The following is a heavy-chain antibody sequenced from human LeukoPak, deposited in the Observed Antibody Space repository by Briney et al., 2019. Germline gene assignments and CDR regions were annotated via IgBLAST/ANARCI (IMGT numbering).Heavy chain of an antibody. J-gene: IGHJ4*02. V-gene: IGHV3-30-3*01. CDR2: ISYDGSNK. D-gene: IGHD3-22*01. CDR3: ARDREIVVAPGPFLDY. Sequence: GGSLRLSCEASGFTFSSYAMHRVRHAPGKGLEWVAVISYDGSNKYYADSVKGLFTISRDNSKNTLYLQMNSLRAEDTAVYYCARDREIVVAPGPFLDYWGQGTLVTVSS. CDR1: GFTFSSYA.